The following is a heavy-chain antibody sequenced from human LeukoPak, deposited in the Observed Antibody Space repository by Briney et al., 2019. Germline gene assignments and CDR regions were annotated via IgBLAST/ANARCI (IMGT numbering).Heavy chain of an antibody. V-gene: IGHV3-7*03. CDR1: GFTFSSYW. D-gene: IGHD3-16*01. CDR2: INHNGNVN. Sequence: GGSLRLSCAASGFTFSSYWMNWARQAPGKGLEWVASINHNGNVNYYVDSVKGRFAISRDNAKNSLYLQMSSLRAEDTAVYFCARGGGLDVWGQGATVTVSS. CDR3: ARGGGLDV. J-gene: IGHJ6*02.